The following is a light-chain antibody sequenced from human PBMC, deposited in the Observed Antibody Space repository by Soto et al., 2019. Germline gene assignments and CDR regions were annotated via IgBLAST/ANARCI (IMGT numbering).Light chain of an antibody. J-gene: IGLJ1*01. CDR2: EVS. CDR1: SSDVGGYKY. Sequence: QSVLTQPASVPGSPGQSITISCTGTSSDVGGYKYVSWYQQHPGKAPKLMIYEVSNRPSGVSNRFSGSKSGNTASLTISGLQAEDEADYYCSSYTSSSTYGFGTGTKVTVL. V-gene: IGLV2-14*01. CDR3: SSYTSSSTYG.